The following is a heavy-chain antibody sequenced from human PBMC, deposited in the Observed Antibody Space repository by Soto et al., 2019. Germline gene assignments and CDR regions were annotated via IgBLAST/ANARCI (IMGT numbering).Heavy chain of an antibody. CDR3: ARGRHWLDY. V-gene: IGHV4-59*01. Sequence: QVQLQESGPGLVKPSETLSLTFTVSGGAISNYYWSWIRQPPWKGLECIGYIYYPWSTNYNPSLKSRFTISVDTSENQFSLRLSSVTAAETAIYYCARGRHWLDYWGQGTLVTVSS. D-gene: IGHD6-19*01. CDR1: GGAISNYY. CDR2: IYYPWST. J-gene: IGHJ4*02.